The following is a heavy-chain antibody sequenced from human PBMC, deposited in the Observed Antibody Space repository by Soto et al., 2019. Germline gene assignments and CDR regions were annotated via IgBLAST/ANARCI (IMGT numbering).Heavy chain of an antibody. J-gene: IGHJ4*02. CDR1: GFSLRNSGVG. V-gene: IGHV2-5*02. Sequence: QITLKESGPTLVKPTQTLTLTCSFSGFSLRNSGVGVGWIRQPPGKALEWLALIYWDDDKWYSPSLKGRLSFNQDASEAQVVLTMTSVDAADAATGYWAHRYYSTYFDHWGQGTLVTVS. CDR3: AHRYYSTYFDH. CDR2: IYWDDDK. D-gene: IGHD2-2*01.